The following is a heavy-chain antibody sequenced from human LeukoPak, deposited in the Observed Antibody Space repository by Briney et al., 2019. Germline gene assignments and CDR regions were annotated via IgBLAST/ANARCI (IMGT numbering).Heavy chain of an antibody. V-gene: IGHV3-7*01. Sequence: PGGSLTLSCAASRFTFSSFWMSWVRQAPGRGLEWVANIMADGSEKNYVGSVKGRFIISRDNAENSLYLQLNSLRAEDTAVYYCARGVRYGSGSYRAKNWFDPWGQGTLVTVSS. CDR1: RFTFSSFW. CDR2: IMADGSEK. CDR3: ARGVRYGSGSYRAKNWFDP. D-gene: IGHD3-10*01. J-gene: IGHJ5*02.